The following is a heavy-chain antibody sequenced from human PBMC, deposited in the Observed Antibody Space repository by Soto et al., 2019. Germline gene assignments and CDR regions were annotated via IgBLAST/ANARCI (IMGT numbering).Heavy chain of an antibody. Sequence: SETLSLTCTVSGGSISSGGYYWSWIRQHPGKGLEWIGYIYYSGSTYYNPSLKSRVTISVDTSKNQFSLKLSSVTAADTAVYYCARSEYSSSGGQFDYWGQGALVTVSS. CDR2: IYYSGST. CDR3: ARSEYSSSGGQFDY. V-gene: IGHV4-31*03. CDR1: GGSISSGGYY. J-gene: IGHJ4*02. D-gene: IGHD6-6*01.